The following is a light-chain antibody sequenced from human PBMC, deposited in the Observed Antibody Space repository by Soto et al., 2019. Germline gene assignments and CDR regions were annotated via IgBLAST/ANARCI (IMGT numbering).Light chain of an antibody. CDR1: SSDVGSSNL. V-gene: IGLV2-23*01. J-gene: IGLJ2*01. CDR3: CSYALNPTVV. Sequence: QSALTQPASVSGSPGQSITISCTGTSSDVGSSNLVSWYQQNPGRAPKLMIYEATKRPSGVSNRFSGSKSGNTASMTISGLQAEDEADYYCCSYALNPTVVFGGGTKLTVL. CDR2: EAT.